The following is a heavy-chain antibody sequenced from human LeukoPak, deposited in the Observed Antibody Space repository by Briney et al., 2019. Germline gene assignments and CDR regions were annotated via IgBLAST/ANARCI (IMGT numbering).Heavy chain of an antibody. D-gene: IGHD1-1*01. Sequence: PSETLSLTCTVSGGSITNYYWSWIRQPPGKGLEWIGYMYYSGGTNYNPSLKSRVTISAGASKNQSSLKLSSVTAADTAVYYCARKYDDFDYWGQGTLVTVSS. J-gene: IGHJ4*02. CDR2: MYYSGGT. V-gene: IGHV4-59*08. CDR1: GGSITNYY. CDR3: ARKYDDFDY.